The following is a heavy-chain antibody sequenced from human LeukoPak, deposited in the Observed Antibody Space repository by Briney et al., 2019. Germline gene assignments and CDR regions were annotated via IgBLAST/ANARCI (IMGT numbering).Heavy chain of an antibody. CDR1: GFTFSSYA. V-gene: IGHV3-23*01. CDR2: ISGGGGST. D-gene: IGHD1-7*01. Sequence: GGSLRLSCAASGFTFSSYAMSWVRQAPGKGLEWVSAISGGGGSTYYADSVKGRFTISRDNSKNTLYLQMNSLRAEDTAVYYCAKRGITGTTVYYYYMDVWGKGTTVTVSS. J-gene: IGHJ6*03. CDR3: AKRGITGTTVYYYYMDV.